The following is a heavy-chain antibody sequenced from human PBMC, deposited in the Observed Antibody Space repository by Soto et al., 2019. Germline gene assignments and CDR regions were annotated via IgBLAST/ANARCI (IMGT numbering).Heavy chain of an antibody. J-gene: IGHJ5*02. D-gene: IGHD2-2*01. V-gene: IGHV3-20*04. Sequence: SGGSLRLSCAASGFIFGAHAMSWVRQAPGKGLEWVSAINWIGGSTNYADSMKDRFTISRDNSKNTLYLQMNSLRAEDTAVYYCAKEKISTSCCNWFDPWGQGTLVTVSS. CDR2: INWIGGST. CDR3: AKEKISTSCCNWFDP. CDR1: GFIFGAHA.